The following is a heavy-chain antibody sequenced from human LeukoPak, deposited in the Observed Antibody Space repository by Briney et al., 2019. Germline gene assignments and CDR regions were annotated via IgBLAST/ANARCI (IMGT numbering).Heavy chain of an antibody. V-gene: IGHV3-23*01. CDR1: GVTFSSYA. J-gene: IGHJ4*02. CDR2: ISGSGAST. D-gene: IGHD3-10*01. Sequence: GGSMRLSCAASGVTFSSYAMSWVRQAPGKGLEWVSVISGSGASTYYAGSVEGRFTISRDNSKNTLYLQMNSLRAEDTAVYYCAKVRFGVTARYYFDYWGQGTLVTVSS. CDR3: AKVRFGVTARYYFDY.